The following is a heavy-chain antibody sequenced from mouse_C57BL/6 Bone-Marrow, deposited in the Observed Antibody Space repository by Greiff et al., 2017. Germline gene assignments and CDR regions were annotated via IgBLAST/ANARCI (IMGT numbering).Heavy chain of an antibody. D-gene: IGHD1-1*01. J-gene: IGHJ1*03. CDR2: ISSGSSTI. Sequence: EVKVEESGGGLVKPGGSLKLSCAASGFTFSDYGMHWVRQAPEKGLEWVAYISSGSSTIYYADTVKGRFTISRDNAKNTLFLQMTSLRSEDTAMYYCAITTVPYWYFDVWGTGTTVTVSS. V-gene: IGHV5-17*01. CDR1: GFTFSDYG. CDR3: AITTVPYWYFDV.